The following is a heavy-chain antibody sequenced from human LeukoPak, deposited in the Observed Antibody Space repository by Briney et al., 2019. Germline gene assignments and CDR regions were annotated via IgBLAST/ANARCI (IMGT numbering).Heavy chain of an antibody. D-gene: IGHD5-18*01. CDR1: GGSISSYY. CDR2: IYTSGST. CDR3: GKASEDSYRYKWFHP. V-gene: IGHV4-4*07. J-gene: IGHJ5*02. Sequence: NPSETLSLTCTVSGGSISSYYWSWIRQPAGKGLEWIGRIYTSGSTNYNPSLKSRVTMSVDTSKNQFSLKLSSVTAADTAVYYCGKASEDSYRYKWFHPRGQGTLVPVS.